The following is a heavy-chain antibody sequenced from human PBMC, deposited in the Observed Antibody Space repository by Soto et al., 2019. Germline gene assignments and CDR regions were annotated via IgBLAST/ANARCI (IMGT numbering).Heavy chain of an antibody. J-gene: IGHJ5*02. Sequence: TSETLSLTCTVSGGSISSSSYYWGWIRQPPGKGPEWIGSIYYSGSTYYNPSLKSRVTISVDTSKDQFSLKLSSVTAADTAVYYCARHGTQLVRVAWFDPWGQGTLVTVSS. CDR2: IYYSGST. CDR1: GGSISSSSYY. V-gene: IGHV4-39*01. D-gene: IGHD6-13*01. CDR3: ARHGTQLVRVAWFDP.